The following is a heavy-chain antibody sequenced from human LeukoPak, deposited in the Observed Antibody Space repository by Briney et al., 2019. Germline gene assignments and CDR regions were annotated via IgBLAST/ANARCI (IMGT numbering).Heavy chain of an antibody. V-gene: IGHV3-48*01. D-gene: IGHD1-26*01. CDR2: ISSSSSTI. Sequence: QAGGSLRLSCAASGFTFSSYSMNWVRQAPGKGLEWVSYISSSSSTIYYADFVKGRFTISRDNAKNSLYLQMNSLRAEDTAVYYCARGRRGSYDYWGQGTLVTVSS. CDR3: ARGRRGSYDY. J-gene: IGHJ4*02. CDR1: GFTFSSYS.